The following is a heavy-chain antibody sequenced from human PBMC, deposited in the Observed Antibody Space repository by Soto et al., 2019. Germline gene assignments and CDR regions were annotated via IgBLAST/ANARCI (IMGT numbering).Heavy chain of an antibody. D-gene: IGHD2-2*01. V-gene: IGHV1-69*02. CDR2: IIPILGIA. CDR1: GGTFSSYT. Sequence: QVQLVQSGAEVKKPGSSVKVSCKASGGTFSSYTISWVRQAPGQGLEWMGRIIPILGIANSAQKFQGRVTITADKSTSTAYMELSSLRSEDTAVYYCARGPYCSSTSCYAGNFDYWGQGTLVTVSS. CDR3: ARGPYCSSTSCYAGNFDY. J-gene: IGHJ4*02.